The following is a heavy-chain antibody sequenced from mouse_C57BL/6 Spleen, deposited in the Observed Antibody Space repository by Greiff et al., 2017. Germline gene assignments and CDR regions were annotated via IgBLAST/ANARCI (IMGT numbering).Heavy chain of an antibody. Sequence: DVKLVESGGGLVKPGGSLKLSCAASGFTFSSYTMSWVRQTPEKRLEWVATISGGGGNTYYPDSVKGRFTISRDNAKNTLYLQMSSLRSEDTALYYCASLNWDRFAYWGQGTLVTVSA. V-gene: IGHV5-9*01. D-gene: IGHD4-1*02. J-gene: IGHJ3*01. CDR1: GFTFSSYT. CDR3: ASLNWDRFAY. CDR2: ISGGGGNT.